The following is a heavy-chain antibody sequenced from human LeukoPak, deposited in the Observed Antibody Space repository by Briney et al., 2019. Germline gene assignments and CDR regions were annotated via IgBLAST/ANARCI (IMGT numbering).Heavy chain of an antibody. V-gene: IGHV3-23*01. J-gene: IGHJ4*02. D-gene: IGHD5-24*01. CDR3: ARLGQMATINSDY. CDR2: IIGSGDDT. CDR1: GFTFGSYG. Sequence: GGSLRLSCAASGFTFGSYGMSWVRQAPGKGLQWVSVIIGSGDDTYYADSVKGRFTISRDNSKNTLYLQMNSLRAEDTAVYYCARLGQMATINSDYWGQGTLVTVSS.